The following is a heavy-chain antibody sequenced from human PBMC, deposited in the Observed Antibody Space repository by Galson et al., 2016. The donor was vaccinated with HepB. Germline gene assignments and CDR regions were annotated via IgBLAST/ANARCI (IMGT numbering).Heavy chain of an antibody. J-gene: IGHJ4*02. CDR1: GGSIISSSYY. Sequence: SETLSLTCTVSGGSIISSSYYWGWIRQSPGRGLEWIGSVYYDRSALYNPSLKTRVIASADTSKNHFSLRLRSVTAADTAIYFCARHANYGLGTFDYWGQGTLVAVSS. V-gene: IGHV4-39*01. CDR2: VYYDRSA. D-gene: IGHD3-10*01. CDR3: ARHANYGLGTFDY.